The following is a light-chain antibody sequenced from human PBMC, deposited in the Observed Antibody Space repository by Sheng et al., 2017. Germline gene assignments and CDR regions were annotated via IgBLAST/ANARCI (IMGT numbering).Light chain of an antibody. V-gene: IGLV1-40*01. CDR2: GTH. CDR3: QSYDSSLSGSV. Sequence: QSVLTQPPSVSGAPGQRVTISCTGSSSNIGAPFHVNWYQQLPGSAPRLLIYGTHNRPSGVPDRFSGSKSGTSASLAITGLQAEDEADYYCQSYDSSLSGSVFGGGTKLTVL. J-gene: IGLJ2*01. CDR1: SSNIGAPFH.